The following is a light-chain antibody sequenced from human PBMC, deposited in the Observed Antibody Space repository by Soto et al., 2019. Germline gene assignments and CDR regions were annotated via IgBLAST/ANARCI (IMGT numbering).Light chain of an antibody. CDR2: GAS. CDR3: QQYYSTPIT. CDR1: QSVSSY. V-gene: IGKV3-20*01. Sequence: EIVLTQSPGTLSLSPGERATLSCRASQSVSSYLAWYQQKPGQAPRLLIYGASSRATGIPDRFSGSGSGTDFTLTISRLEPEDVAVYYCQQYYSTPITFGQGTRLEIK. J-gene: IGKJ5*01.